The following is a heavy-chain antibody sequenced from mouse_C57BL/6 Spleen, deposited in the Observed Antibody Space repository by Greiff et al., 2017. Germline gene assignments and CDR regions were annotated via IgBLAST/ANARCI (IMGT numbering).Heavy chain of an antibody. D-gene: IGHD1-1*01. CDR3: VRGEDSHYYVSSYAFAY. CDR2: IRSKSSNYAT. CDR1: GFTFNIYA. J-gene: IGHJ3*01. Sequence: EVMLVESGGGLVQPKGSLKLSCAASGFTFNIYAMHWVRQAPGKGLEWVARIRSKSSNYATYYADSVKDRFTISRDDSKSMLYLQMNNLKTEDTAVYYCVRGEDSHYYVSSYAFAYWGQGTPVTVSA. V-gene: IGHV10-3*01.